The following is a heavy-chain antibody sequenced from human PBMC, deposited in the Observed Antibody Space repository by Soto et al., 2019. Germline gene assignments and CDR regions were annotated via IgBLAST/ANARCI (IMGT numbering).Heavy chain of an antibody. Sequence: QVQLQESGPGLVKPSQTLSLTCSVSGDSISGGGYFWSWIRQPPGKGLEWIGYINHSGSTYYNPHLKSRLTMTVVTSKNQVSLTLSSVTAADTAVYYCDRYSGTYPYYFASWGRGTLVTVSS. J-gene: IGHJ4*02. CDR3: DRYSGTYPYYFAS. CDR2: INHSGST. D-gene: IGHD1-26*01. V-gene: IGHV4-30-4*01. CDR1: GDSISGGGYF.